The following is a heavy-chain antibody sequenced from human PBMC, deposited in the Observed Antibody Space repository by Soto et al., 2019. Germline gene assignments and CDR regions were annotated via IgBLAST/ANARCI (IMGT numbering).Heavy chain of an antibody. CDR3: ARANPGGYYDSSGYIDY. J-gene: IGHJ4*02. CDR1: GFTFSDYY. Sequence: TGGSLRLSCAASGFTFSDYYMSWIRQAPGKGLEWVSYISSSSSYTNYADSVKGRFTISRDNAKNSLYLQMNSLRAEDTAVYYCARANPGGYYDSSGYIDYWGQGTLVTVSS. CDR2: ISSSSSYT. D-gene: IGHD3-22*01. V-gene: IGHV3-11*06.